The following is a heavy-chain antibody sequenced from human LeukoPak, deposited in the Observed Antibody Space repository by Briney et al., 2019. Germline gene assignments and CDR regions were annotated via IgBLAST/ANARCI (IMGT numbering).Heavy chain of an antibody. V-gene: IGHV4-59*08. CDR3: ARHKDYYYSYMDV. Sequence: SETLSLTCTVSGDSIIPYYWGWIRQPPGKPLEWIGYIIYRGSTNYNPSLKSRVTLSVDPTKNQFSLKLSSVTAADTAVYYCARHKDYYYSYMDVWGKGTTVTISS. CDR1: GDSIIPYY. J-gene: IGHJ6*03. CDR2: IIYRGST.